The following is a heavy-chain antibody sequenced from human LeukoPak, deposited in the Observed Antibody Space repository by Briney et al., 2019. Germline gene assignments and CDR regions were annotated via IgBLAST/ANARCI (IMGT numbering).Heavy chain of an antibody. Sequence: ASVKVSCKASGYTFTGYYIHWVRQARGQGLEWMGRINPNSGGTNYAQKFQGRVTMTRDTSISTAYMELSRLRSDDTAVYYCASGPQLPLYYYMDVWGKGTTVTVSS. CDR2: INPNSGGT. CDR3: ASGPQLPLYYYMDV. J-gene: IGHJ6*03. V-gene: IGHV1-2*06. D-gene: IGHD2-2*01. CDR1: GYTFTGYY.